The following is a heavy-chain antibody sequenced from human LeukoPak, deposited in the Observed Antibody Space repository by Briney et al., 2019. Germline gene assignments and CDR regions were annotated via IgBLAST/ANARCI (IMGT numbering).Heavy chain of an antibody. CDR3: VANVEF. CDR1: GFTFTSYW. J-gene: IGHJ5*01. Sequence: GGSLRLSCAASGFTFTSYWMTWVRHASGKGLEWVASIKQDGSEEHYAESVKGRFTISRDNAKKSLYLQMNSLRAEDTAVYYCVANVEFWGHGTLVTVSS. CDR2: IKQDGSEE. V-gene: IGHV3-7*02.